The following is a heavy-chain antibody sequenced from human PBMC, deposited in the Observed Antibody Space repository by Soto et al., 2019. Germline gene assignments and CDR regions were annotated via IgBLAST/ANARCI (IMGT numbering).Heavy chain of an antibody. Sequence: ASVKVSCKASGYSFTSHYVHWVRQAPGQGLEWMGAIKPSGGRPNYAQRFQGRLTMTGDTSTSTVYMELSSLRSEDTAVYRCARARYSSGWSDYWGQGTLVTVSS. J-gene: IGHJ4*02. CDR2: IKPSGGRP. D-gene: IGHD6-19*01. V-gene: IGHV1-46*01. CDR3: ARARYSSGWSDY. CDR1: GYSFTSHY.